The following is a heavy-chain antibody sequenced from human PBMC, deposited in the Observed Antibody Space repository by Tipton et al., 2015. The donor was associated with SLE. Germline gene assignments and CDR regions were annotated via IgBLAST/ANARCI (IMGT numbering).Heavy chain of an antibody. D-gene: IGHD2-21*01. J-gene: IGHJ4*02. CDR3: ARVPLAYCGGDCYTYYFDY. CDR2: IYYSGST. V-gene: IGHV4-59*01. Sequence: TLSLTCTVSGGSISSYYWSWIRQPPGKGLEWIGYIYYSGSTNYNPPLKSRVTISVDTSKNQFSLKLSSVTAADTAVYYCARVPLAYCGGDCYTYYFDYWGQGTLVTVSS. CDR1: GGSISSYY.